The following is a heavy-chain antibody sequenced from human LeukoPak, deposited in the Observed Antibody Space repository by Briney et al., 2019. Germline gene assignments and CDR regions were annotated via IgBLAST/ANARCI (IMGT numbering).Heavy chain of an antibody. CDR2: ISAYNGNT. V-gene: IGHV1-18*01. J-gene: IGHJ6*03. CDR1: GYTFTSYG. CDR3: ARDLVDSSGWFYYYYYYMDV. D-gene: IGHD6-19*01. Sequence: VASVKVSCKASGYTFTSYGISWVRQAPGQGLEWMGWISAYNGNTNYAQKLQGRVTMTTDTSTSTAYMELRSLRSDDTAVYYCARDLVDSSGWFYYYYYYMDVWGKGTTVTVSS.